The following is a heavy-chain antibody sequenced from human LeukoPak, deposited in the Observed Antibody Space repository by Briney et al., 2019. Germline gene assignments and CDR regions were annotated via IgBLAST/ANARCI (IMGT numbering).Heavy chain of an antibody. D-gene: IGHD1-14*01. Sequence: GSLRLSCAASGFTFSSYSMNWVRQAPGKGLEWVSAISGSGGSTYYADSVKGRFTISRDNSKNTLYLQMNSLRAEDTAVYYCAKDYHPNHETCGLSSNFDYWGQGTLVTVSS. CDR2: ISGSGGST. CDR3: AKDYHPNHETCGLSSNFDY. V-gene: IGHV3-23*01. J-gene: IGHJ4*02. CDR1: GFTFSSYS.